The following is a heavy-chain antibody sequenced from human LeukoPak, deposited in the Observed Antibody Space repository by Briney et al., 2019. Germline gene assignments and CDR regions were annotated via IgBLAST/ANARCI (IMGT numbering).Heavy chain of an antibody. CDR3: AKASSGWYSFDY. J-gene: IGHJ4*02. CDR2: ISGSGATT. Sequence: PGRSLRLSCAASGFTFSSYAMSWARQAPGKGLEWVSAISGSGATTYYADSVKGRFTISRDNSKNTLYLQMDSLRVEDTAVYYCAKASSGWYSFDYWGQGTLVTVSS. CDR1: GFTFSSYA. D-gene: IGHD6-19*01. V-gene: IGHV3-23*01.